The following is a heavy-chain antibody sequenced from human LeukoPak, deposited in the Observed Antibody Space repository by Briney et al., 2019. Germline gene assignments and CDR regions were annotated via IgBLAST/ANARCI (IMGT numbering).Heavy chain of an antibody. J-gene: IGHJ3*02. V-gene: IGHV4-59*01. CDR2: IYYSGST. CDR1: GGPIISYY. CDR3: ARVGSGRDGYKGAFDI. D-gene: IGHD5-24*01. Sequence: SETLALTFTGSGGPIISYYWSWVRQPPGKGLEWIGYIYYSGSTNYNPSLNSRVTISVDTSKNQFSLKLSSVTAADTAVYYCARVGSGRDGYKGAFDIWGQGTMVTVSS.